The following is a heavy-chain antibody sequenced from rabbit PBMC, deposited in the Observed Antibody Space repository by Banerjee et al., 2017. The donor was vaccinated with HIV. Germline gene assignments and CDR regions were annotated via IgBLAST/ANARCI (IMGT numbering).Heavy chain of an antibody. CDR2: IGTSGTT. CDR3: ARDLAGVVGWNLNL. V-gene: IGHV1S45*01. J-gene: IGHJ4*01. D-gene: IGHD4-1*01. CDR1: GFSFNSYV. Sequence: QEQLVESGGGLVKPEGSLTLTCTASGFSFNSYVMCWVRQAPGKGLEWITCIGTSGTTYYANWAKGRFTISKTSSTTVTLQMTSLTAADTATYFCARDLAGVVGWNLNLWGPGTLVTVS.